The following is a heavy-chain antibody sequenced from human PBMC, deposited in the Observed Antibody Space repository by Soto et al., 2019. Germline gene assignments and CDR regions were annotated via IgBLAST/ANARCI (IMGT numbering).Heavy chain of an antibody. CDR1: RGTLRNYG. CDR2: IIPVLGTA. Sequence: QVQLVQSGAEVKKPGSSVRVSFKASRGTLRNYGISWVRQAPGQGLEWMGGIIPVLGTANYAQKFQGRVTITADESTSTVYMDVTSLRSEDQAVYYCSRGDVTKIVLTTYYGMEVWGQGNTVTVSS. CDR3: SRGDVTKIVLTTYYGMEV. D-gene: IGHD4-17*01. V-gene: IGHV1-69*12. J-gene: IGHJ6*02.